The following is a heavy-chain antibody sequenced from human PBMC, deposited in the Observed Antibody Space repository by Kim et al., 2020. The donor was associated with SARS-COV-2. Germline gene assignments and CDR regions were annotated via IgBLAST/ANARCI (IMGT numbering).Heavy chain of an antibody. CDR2: MNPNSGNT. J-gene: IGHJ5*02. D-gene: IGHD3-9*01. CDR1: GYTFTSYD. Sequence: ASVKVSCKASGYTFTSYDINWVRQATGQGLEWMGWMNPNSGNTGYAQKFQGRVTMTRNTSISTAYMELSSLRSEDTAVYYCARVPHDILTGLDGFDPWGQGTLVTVSS. V-gene: IGHV1-8*01. CDR3: ARVPHDILTGLDGFDP.